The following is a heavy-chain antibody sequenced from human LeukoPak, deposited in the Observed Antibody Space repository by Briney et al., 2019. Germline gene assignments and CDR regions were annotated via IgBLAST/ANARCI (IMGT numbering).Heavy chain of an antibody. CDR1: GYIFTSYY. V-gene: IGHV1-46*01. Sequence: ASVKVSCKASGYIFTSYYMHWVRQAPGQGLEWMGIINPSGGSTSYAQKFQGRVTMTRDTSTSTVYMELSSLRSEDPAVYYSVVHSGCYSDYYYYMDVWGKGTTVTVSS. CDR3: VVHSGCYSDYYYYMDV. CDR2: INPSGGST. J-gene: IGHJ6*03. D-gene: IGHD1-26*01.